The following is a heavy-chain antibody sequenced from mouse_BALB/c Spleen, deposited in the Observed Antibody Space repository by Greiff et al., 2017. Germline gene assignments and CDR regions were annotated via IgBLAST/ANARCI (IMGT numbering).Heavy chain of an antibody. CDR2: ISDGGSYT. D-gene: IGHD1-1*01. Sequence: EVKLVESGGGLVKPGGSLKLSCAASGFTFSDYYMYWVRQTPEKRLEWVATISDGGSYTYYPDSVKGRFTISRDNAKNNLYLQMSSLKSEDTAMYYCARDGGNWYFDVWGAGTTVTVSS. V-gene: IGHV5-4*02. CDR3: ARDGGNWYFDV. CDR1: GFTFSDYY. J-gene: IGHJ1*01.